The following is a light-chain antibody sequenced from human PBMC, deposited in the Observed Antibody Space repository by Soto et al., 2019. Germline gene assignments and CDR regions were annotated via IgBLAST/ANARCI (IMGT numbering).Light chain of an antibody. CDR1: SSHIGAGYD. CDR2: GNS. J-gene: IGLJ3*02. Sequence: QSVLTQPPSVSGAPGQRVTISCTGSSSHIGAGYDVHWYQQLPGTAPQLFISGNSNRPSGVPDRFSGSKSGTSASLAITGLQVDDEADYYCQSYDSSLSGWVFGGGTKLTVL. V-gene: IGLV1-40*01. CDR3: QSYDSSLSGWV.